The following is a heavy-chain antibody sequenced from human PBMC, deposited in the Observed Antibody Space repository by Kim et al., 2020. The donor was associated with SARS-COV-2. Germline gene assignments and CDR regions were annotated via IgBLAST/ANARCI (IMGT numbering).Heavy chain of an antibody. CDR1: GGTFSSYA. J-gene: IGHJ4*02. CDR2: IIPIFGTA. CDR3: ARGRGYQLLSPLFDY. V-gene: IGHV1-69*13. Sequence: SVKVSCKASGGTFSSYAISWVRQAPGQGLEWMGGIIPIFGTAKYAQKFQGRVTITADESTSTAYMELSSLRSEDTAVYYCARGRGYQLLSPLFDYWGQGTLVTVSS. D-gene: IGHD2-2*01.